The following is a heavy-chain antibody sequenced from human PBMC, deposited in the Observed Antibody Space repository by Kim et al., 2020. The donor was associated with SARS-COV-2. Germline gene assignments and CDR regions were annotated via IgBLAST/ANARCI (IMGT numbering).Heavy chain of an antibody. CDR2: ISSSSSYI. D-gene: IGHD3-10*01. J-gene: IGHJ5*02. CDR3: ARDLYASGIPSP. CDR1: GFTFSDYS. V-gene: IGHV3-21*01. Sequence: GGSLRLSCAASGFTFSDYSMNWVRQAPGKGLEWVSSISSSSSYIYYADSVKGRFTISRDDAKNSLYLQMSSLRAEDTAVYYCARDLYASGIPSPWGQGTLVTVSS.